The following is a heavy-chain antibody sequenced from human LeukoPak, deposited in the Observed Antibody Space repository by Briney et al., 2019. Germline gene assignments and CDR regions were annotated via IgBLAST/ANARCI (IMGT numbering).Heavy chain of an antibody. Sequence: ASVKVSCKASGYAFTGYYMHWVRRAPGQGLEWMGWINPNSGGTNYAQKFQGRVTMTRDTSISTAYMELSRLRSDDTAVYYCARGRSEQQEYNWFDPWGQGTLVTVSS. CDR3: ARGRSEQQEYNWFDP. D-gene: IGHD6-13*01. J-gene: IGHJ5*02. V-gene: IGHV1-2*02. CDR1: GYAFTGYY. CDR2: INPNSGGT.